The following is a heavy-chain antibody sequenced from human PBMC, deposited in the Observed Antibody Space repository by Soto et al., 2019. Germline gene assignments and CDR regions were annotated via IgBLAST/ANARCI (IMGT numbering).Heavy chain of an antibody. Sequence: EVQLVESGGGLVKPGGSLRLSCAASGFTFSSYSMNWVRQTPGKGLEWVSSISSSSSYIYYADSVKGRFTISRDNAKNSLYLQMNSLRAEDTAVYYCARDHPLTYGMDVWGQGTTVTVSS. CDR1: GFTFSSYS. V-gene: IGHV3-21*01. CDR2: ISSSSSYI. CDR3: ARDHPLTYGMDV. J-gene: IGHJ6*02.